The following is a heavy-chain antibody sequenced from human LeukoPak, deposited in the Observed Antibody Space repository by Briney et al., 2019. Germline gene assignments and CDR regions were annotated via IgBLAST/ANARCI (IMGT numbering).Heavy chain of an antibody. D-gene: IGHD2-15*01. Sequence: GGSLRLSCVASGFTFSSYSMNWVRQAPGKGLEWVSSISSSSSNIYYADSVKGRFTISRDNAKHSLYLQMNSLRAGDTAVYYCARARNSGGSVPFDYWGQGTLVTVSS. CDR1: GFTFSSYS. CDR3: ARARNSGGSVPFDY. CDR2: ISSSSSNI. V-gene: IGHV3-21*01. J-gene: IGHJ4*02.